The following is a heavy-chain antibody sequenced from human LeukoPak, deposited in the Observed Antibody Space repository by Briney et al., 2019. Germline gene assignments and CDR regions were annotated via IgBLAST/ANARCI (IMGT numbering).Heavy chain of an antibody. J-gene: IGHJ4*02. D-gene: IGHD2-15*01. CDR1: DYTFTSYG. CDR2: ISTYNGHP. Sequence: ASVTVSCKASDYTFTSYGISWLRQAPAQGLEWMGWISTYNGHPTYAQKLQGRVTMTTDTSSSTAYMVLGSLVSDDTALYYCARLYFGSCWYVDYWGWGPVVTASS. V-gene: IGHV1-18*01. CDR3: ARLYFGSCWYVDY.